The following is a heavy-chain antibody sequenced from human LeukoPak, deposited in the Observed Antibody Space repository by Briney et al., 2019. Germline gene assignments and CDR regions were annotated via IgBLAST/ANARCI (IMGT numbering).Heavy chain of an antibody. CDR1: GYTLTELS. J-gene: IGHJ5*02. D-gene: IGHD3-10*01. Sequence: ASVKVSCKVSGYTLTELSMHWVRQAPGKGLEWMGGFDPEDGETIYAQKFKGRVTMTEDTSTDTAYMELSSLRSEDTAVYYCATSPTYYYGSGSYYNVSWFDPWGQGTLVTVSS. V-gene: IGHV1-24*01. CDR3: ATSPTYYYGSGSYYNVSWFDP. CDR2: FDPEDGET.